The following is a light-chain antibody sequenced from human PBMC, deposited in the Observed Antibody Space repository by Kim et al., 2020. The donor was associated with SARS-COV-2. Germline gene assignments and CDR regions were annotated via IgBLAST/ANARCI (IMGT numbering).Light chain of an antibody. J-gene: IGLJ2*01. Sequence: GQSITISCTGISSDVGGYNYVSWYQQHPGKAPKLMIYDVSNRPSGVSNRFSGSKSGNTASLTISGLQAEDEADYYCSSYTSSSTLEFGGGTKLTVL. CDR2: DVS. CDR3: SSYTSSSTLE. CDR1: SSDVGGYNY. V-gene: IGLV2-14*03.